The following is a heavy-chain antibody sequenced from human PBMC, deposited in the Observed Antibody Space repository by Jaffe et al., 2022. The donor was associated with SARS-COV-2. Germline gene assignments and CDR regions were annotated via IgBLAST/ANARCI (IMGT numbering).Heavy chain of an antibody. CDR1: GYSISSGYY. Sequence: QVQLQESGPGLVKPSETLSLTCTVSGYSISSGYYWGWIRQPPGKGLEWIGSIYHSGSTYYNPSLKSRVTISVDTSKNQFSLKLSSVTAADTAVYYCARAGDYGYYYYYMDVWGKGTTVTVSS. CDR3: ARAGDYGYYYYYMDV. J-gene: IGHJ6*03. V-gene: IGHV4-38-2*02. D-gene: IGHD4-17*01. CDR2: IYHSGST.